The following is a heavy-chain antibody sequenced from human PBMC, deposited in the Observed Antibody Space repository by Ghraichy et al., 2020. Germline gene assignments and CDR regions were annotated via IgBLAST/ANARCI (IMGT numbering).Heavy chain of an antibody. J-gene: IGHJ3*02. CDR3: ARDSRVGRYFDWFTNDAFDI. CDR2: INPSGGST. D-gene: IGHD3-9*01. Sequence: ASVKVSCKASGYTFTSYYMHWVRQAPGQGLEWMGIINPSGGSTSYAQKFQGRVTMTRDTSTSTVYMELSSLRSEDTAVYYCARDSRVGRYFDWFTNDAFDIWGQGTMVTVSS. V-gene: IGHV1-46*01. CDR1: GYTFTSYY.